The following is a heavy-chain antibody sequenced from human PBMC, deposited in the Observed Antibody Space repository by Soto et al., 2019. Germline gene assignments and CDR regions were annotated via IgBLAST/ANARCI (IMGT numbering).Heavy chain of an antibody. D-gene: IGHD1-26*01. CDR1: GGSISSSSYS. CDR3: ARKIELLGLNWCDP. CDR2: IYYSGST. J-gene: IGHJ5*02. V-gene: IGHV4-39*01. Sequence: QLQLQESGPGLVKPSETLSLTCTVSGGSISSSSYSWGWIRQPPGKGLEWIGSIYYSGSTYYNPSFKSRVTISVDTSKNQFSLTLSSVTAADTAVYYCARKIELLGLNWCDPWGTGTLVTVAS.